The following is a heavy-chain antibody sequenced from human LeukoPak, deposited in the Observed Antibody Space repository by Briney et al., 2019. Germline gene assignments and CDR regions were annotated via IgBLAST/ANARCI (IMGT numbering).Heavy chain of an antibody. CDR3: ARFWSGSYIYYYYMDV. D-gene: IGHD3-3*01. CDR1: GGSISSGSYY. CDR2: IYTSGST. Sequence: SQTLSLTCTVSGGSISSGSYYWSWIRQPAGKGLEWIGRIYTSGSTNYNPSLKSRVTISVDTSKNQFSLKLSSVTAADTAVYYCARFWSGSYIYYYYMDVWGKGTTVTVSS. J-gene: IGHJ6*03. V-gene: IGHV4-61*02.